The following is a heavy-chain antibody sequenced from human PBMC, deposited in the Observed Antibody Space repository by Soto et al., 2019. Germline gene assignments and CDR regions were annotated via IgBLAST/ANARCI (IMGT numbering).Heavy chain of an antibody. CDR1: GFTVSSNF. Sequence: GGSLRLSCAASGFTVSSNFMTWVRQAPGSGLEWVAALYRGGSTYYAGAVRGRFTISRDNPENTLYLRMNSLRVDDTAVYYCARARVEDPSHPRLDAFDLWGQGTLVTVSS. CDR2: LYRGGST. J-gene: IGHJ3*01. V-gene: IGHV3-53*01. CDR3: ARARVEDPSHPRLDAFDL.